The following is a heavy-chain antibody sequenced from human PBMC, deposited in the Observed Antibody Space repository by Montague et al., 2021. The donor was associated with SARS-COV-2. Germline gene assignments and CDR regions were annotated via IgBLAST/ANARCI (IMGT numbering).Heavy chain of an antibody. CDR1: GFTFNNNA. CDR3: VRASLIKARIAVAGTTVY. CDR2: ISYDGSNK. D-gene: IGHD6-19*01. V-gene: IGHV3-30*09. J-gene: IGHJ4*02. Sequence: SLRLSCAASGFTFNNNAMHWVRQAPGKGLEWVAIISYDGSNKYYADSVKGRFAISRDNSKNTLYLQMNSLRAEDTAVYYCVRASLIKARIAVAGTTVYWGQGTLVTISS.